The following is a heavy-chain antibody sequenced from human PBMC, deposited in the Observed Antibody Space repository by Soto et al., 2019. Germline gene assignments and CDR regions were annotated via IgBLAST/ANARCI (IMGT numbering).Heavy chain of an antibody. V-gene: IGHV3-21*01. CDR2: ISSSSSYI. CDR1: GFTFSSYS. Sequence: EVQLVESGGGLVKPGGSLRLSCAASGFTFSSYSMNWVRQAPGKGLEWVSSISSSSSYIYYAESVKGRFTISRDNAKNSLYLQMNSLRAEDTAVYYCARGKTVVTQFDYWGQGTLVTVSS. J-gene: IGHJ4*02. D-gene: IGHD2-21*02. CDR3: ARGKTVVTQFDY.